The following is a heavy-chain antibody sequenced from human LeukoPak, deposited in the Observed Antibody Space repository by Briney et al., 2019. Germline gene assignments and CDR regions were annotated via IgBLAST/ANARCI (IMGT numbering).Heavy chain of an antibody. D-gene: IGHD6-25*01. V-gene: IGHV4-61*02. J-gene: IGHJ5*02. CDR2: IYTSGST. CDR1: GGSISSGSYY. CDR3: ARVAGYLPTRWFDP. Sequence: SETLSLTCTVSGGSISSGSYYWSWIRQPAGTGLEWIGRIYTSGSTNYNPSLKSRVTISVDTSQNQFFLLLTSVTAADTAVYYCARVAGYLPTRWFDPWGQGTHVTVSS.